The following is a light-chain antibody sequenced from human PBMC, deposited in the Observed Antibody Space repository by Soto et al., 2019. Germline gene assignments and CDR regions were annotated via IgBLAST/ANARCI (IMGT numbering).Light chain of an antibody. J-gene: IGLJ1*01. CDR1: TSDIGGYNY. V-gene: IGLV2-14*01. Sequence: SALTQPASVSGSPGQSITISCTGTTSDIGGYNYVSWYQQHPGKAPKLLIYDVRNRPSGVSNRFSGSKSGNTASLTISGLQSEYEADYYCNSYRTISTYVFGSGTKVTVL. CDR2: DVR. CDR3: NSYRTISTYV.